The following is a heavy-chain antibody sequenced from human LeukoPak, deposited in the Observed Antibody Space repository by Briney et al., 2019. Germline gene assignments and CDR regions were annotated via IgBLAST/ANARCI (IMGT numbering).Heavy chain of an antibody. D-gene: IGHD2-2*01. CDR2: IIPIFGTA. CDR1: GGTFSSYA. Sequence: SVKVSCKASGGTFSSYAISWVRQAPGQGLEWMGGIIPIFGTANYTQKFQGRVTITTDESTSTAYMELSSLRSEDTAVYYCATEYCSSTSCFNWFDPWGQGTLVTVSS. CDR3: ATEYCSSTSCFNWFDP. J-gene: IGHJ5*02. V-gene: IGHV1-69*05.